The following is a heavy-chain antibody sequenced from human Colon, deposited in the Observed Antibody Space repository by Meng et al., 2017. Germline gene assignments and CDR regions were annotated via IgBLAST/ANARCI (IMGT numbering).Heavy chain of an antibody. J-gene: IGHJ4*02. V-gene: IGHV3-48*03. CDR2: ISRGDTPI. CDR1: GFDFSNYE. Sequence: GESLKISCAASGFDFSNYEMNWVRQAPGKGLEWLAYISRGDTPIYYADSVQGRFTVSRDNGKSSLYLQMNSLRAEDTAVYYCARDFSRRNIYVYGTNFDHWGLGTLVTVSS. D-gene: IGHD3-16*01. CDR3: ARDFSRRNIYVYGTNFDH.